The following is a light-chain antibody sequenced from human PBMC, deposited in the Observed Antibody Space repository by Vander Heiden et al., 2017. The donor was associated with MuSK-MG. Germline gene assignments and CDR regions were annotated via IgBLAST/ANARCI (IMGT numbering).Light chain of an antibody. CDR3: NSYTSTTTWV. V-gene: IGLV2-14*01. J-gene: IGLJ3*02. Sequence: QSALTQPASVSGSPGQSITISCTGTSSDVGGYNHVSWYQQHPGKAPKLVIYDVNNRPSGVSNRFSGSKSGNTASLTISGLQAEDEADYYCNSYTSTTTWVFGGGTKLTVL. CDR2: DVN. CDR1: SSDVGGYNH.